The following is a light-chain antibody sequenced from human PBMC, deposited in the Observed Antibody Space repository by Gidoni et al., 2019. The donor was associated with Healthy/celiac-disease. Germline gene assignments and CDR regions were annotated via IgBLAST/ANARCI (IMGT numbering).Light chain of an antibody. CDR3: QSYDSSLSGSRV. J-gene: IGLJ2*01. CDR2: GNS. V-gene: IGLV1-40*01. CDR1: SSTIGAGYD. Sequence: QSVLTPPPSVSGAPGQRVTISCTGSSSTIGAGYDVHWYQQLPGTAPKLLIYGNSNRPSGVPDRFSGSKSGTSASLAITGLQAEDEADYYCQSYDSSLSGSRVFGGGTKLTVL.